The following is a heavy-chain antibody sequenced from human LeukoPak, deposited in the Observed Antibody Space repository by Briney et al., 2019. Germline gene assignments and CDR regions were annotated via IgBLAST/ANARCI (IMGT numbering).Heavy chain of an antibody. CDR1: GFTFSDYW. J-gene: IGHJ4*02. CDR2: IKQDGREK. CDR3: ARGGVTTSSY. Sequence: GGSLRLSCAVSGFTFSDYWMSWVRQAPGKGLEWVANIKQDGREKNYVDSVKGLFTISRDNAKKSLYLQMNSLRAEDTAVYYCARGGVTTSSYWGQGTLVTVSS. D-gene: IGHD4-11*01. V-gene: IGHV3-7*05.